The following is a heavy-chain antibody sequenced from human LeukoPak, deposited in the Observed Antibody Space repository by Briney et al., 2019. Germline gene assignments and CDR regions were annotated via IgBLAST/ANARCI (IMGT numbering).Heavy chain of an antibody. Sequence: GRSLRLSCAASGFTVSSYGMHWVRQAPGKGLEWVAVIWYDGSNKYYADSVKGRFTISRDNSKNTLYLQMNSLRAEDTAVYYCARHQFDSYFDYWGQGTLVTVSS. J-gene: IGHJ4*02. CDR3: ARHQFDSYFDY. CDR2: IWYDGSNK. D-gene: IGHD3-9*01. V-gene: IGHV3-33*01. CDR1: GFTVSSYG.